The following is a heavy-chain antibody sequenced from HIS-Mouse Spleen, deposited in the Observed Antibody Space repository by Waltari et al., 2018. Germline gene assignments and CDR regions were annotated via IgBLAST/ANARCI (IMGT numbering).Heavy chain of an antibody. CDR3: AREIPYSSSWYDWYFDL. CDR1: GGCISRSSYH. Sequence: QLQLQESGPGLVKPSETLSLTCTVPGGCISRSSYHWGGIRQPPGKGLEWIGSIYYSGSTYYNPSLKSRVTISVDTSKNQFSLKLSSVTAADTAVYYCAREIPYSSSWYDWYFDLWGRGTLVTVSS. D-gene: IGHD6-13*01. V-gene: IGHV4-39*07. J-gene: IGHJ2*01. CDR2: IYYSGST.